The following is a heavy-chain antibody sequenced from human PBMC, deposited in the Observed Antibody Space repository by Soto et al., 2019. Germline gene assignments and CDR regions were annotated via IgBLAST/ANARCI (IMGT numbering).Heavy chain of an antibody. Sequence: EQSGAEVKRPGSSVKVSCEASGGTFSNYAISWVRQAPGQGLEWMGGILPLSGTGNYPQKFQGRVTITADESSSTIYLELRSLRSEDAAVYYFVRDTWVVTVADTDDYYYGMDVWGQGTTVIVSS. D-gene: IGHD2-21*02. J-gene: IGHJ6*02. CDR3: VRDTWVVTVADTDDYYYGMDV. CDR1: GGTFSNYA. CDR2: ILPLSGTG. V-gene: IGHV1-69*01.